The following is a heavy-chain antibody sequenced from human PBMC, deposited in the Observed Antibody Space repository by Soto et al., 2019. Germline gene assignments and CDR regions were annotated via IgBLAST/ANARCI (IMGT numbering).Heavy chain of an antibody. CDR2: INAANGDT. CDR3: ARDDYGDPKTYYY. CDR1: GYTFTSYG. J-gene: IGHJ4*02. D-gene: IGHD4-17*01. V-gene: IGHV1-3*01. Sequence: GASVKVSCKASGYTFTSYGIHWVRQAPGQRLEWMGWINAANGDTKYSPKFQGRVTITRDTSTSTAYMELRSLRSDDTAVYYCARDDYGDPKTYYYWGQGTLVTVSS.